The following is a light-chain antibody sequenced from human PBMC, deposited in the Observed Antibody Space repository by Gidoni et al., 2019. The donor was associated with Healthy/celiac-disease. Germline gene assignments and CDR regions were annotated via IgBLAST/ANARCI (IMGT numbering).Light chain of an antibody. Sequence: SGSPGQSVTISCTGTSSDVGSYNRVSWYQQPPGTAPKLMIYEVSNRPSGVPDRFSGSKSGNTASLTISGLQAEDEADYYCSSYTSSSTLVFGGGTKLTVL. CDR2: EVS. J-gene: IGLJ2*01. CDR3: SSYTSSSTLV. CDR1: SSDVGSYNR. V-gene: IGLV2-18*02.